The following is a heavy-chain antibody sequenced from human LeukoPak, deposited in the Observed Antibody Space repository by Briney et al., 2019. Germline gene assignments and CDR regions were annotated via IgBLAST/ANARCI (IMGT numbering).Heavy chain of an antibody. V-gene: IGHV4-4*07. CDR3: ASGKHYGSGSLFDY. Sequence: SETLSLTCTVSGGSISSCYWSWIRQPAGKGLEWIGRTYTSGSINYNPSLKSRVTMSVDTSKNQFSLKLSSVTAADTAVYYCASGKHYGSGSLFDYWGQGTLVTVSS. CDR1: GGSISSCY. CDR2: TYTSGSI. J-gene: IGHJ4*02. D-gene: IGHD3-10*01.